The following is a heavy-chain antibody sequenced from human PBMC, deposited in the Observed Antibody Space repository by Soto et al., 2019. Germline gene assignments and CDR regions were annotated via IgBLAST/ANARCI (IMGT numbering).Heavy chain of an antibody. V-gene: IGHV3-21*01. D-gene: IGHD3-3*01. CDR2: ISSSSSYI. Sequence: GSLRLSCAASGFTFSSYSMNWVRQAPGKGLEWVSSISSSSSYIYYADSVKGRFTISRDNAKNSLYLQMNSLRAEDTAVYYCARDLLVGARFLYYYYYGMDVWGQGTTVTVSS. CDR1: GFTFSSYS. CDR3: ARDLLVGARFLYYYYYGMDV. J-gene: IGHJ6*02.